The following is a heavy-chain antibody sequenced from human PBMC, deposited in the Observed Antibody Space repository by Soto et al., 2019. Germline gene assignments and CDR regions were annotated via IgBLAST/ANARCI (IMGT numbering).Heavy chain of an antibody. D-gene: IGHD4-4*01. CDR3: AEGDYRTNLAYIDY. V-gene: IGHV3-30*09. CDR2: TSSDGSHK. J-gene: IGHJ4*02. CDR1: GFTFSNYA. Sequence: PVGSLRLSCASSGFTFSNYAMHWVRHAPGKGLEWVAVTSSDGSHKFYADSVKGRFAISRDNSKSILFLQMNSLTPEDTAMYYCAEGDYRTNLAYIDYWGQGTLVTVSS.